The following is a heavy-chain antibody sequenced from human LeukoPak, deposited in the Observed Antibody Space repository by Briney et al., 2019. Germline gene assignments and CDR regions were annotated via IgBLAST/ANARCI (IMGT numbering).Heavy chain of an antibody. CDR3: ARDLSVRFGELSDAFDI. V-gene: IGHV1-69*06. CDR2: IIPIFGTA. D-gene: IGHD3-10*01. Sequence: ASVKVSCKASGGTFSSYAISWVRQAPGQGLEWMGGIIPIFGTANYAQKFQGRVTITADKSTSTAYMELSSLRSEDTAVYYCARDLSVRFGELSDAFDIWGQGTMVIVSS. J-gene: IGHJ3*02. CDR1: GGTFSSYA.